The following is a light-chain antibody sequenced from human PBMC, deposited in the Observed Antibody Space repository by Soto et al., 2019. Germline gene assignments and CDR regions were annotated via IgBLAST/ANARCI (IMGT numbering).Light chain of an antibody. J-gene: IGKJ1*01. Sequence: DIQLTQSPSFLSASVGDTVTITCRASQGMSTYLAWYQQKPGKVPKLLIRSASTLQSGVPPRFSGGGSGTEFTLTISSLQSEDFAVYFCQQYNNWPPWTFGQGTKVEIK. CDR3: QQYNNWPPWT. CDR1: QGMSTY. V-gene: IGKV1-9*01. CDR2: SAS.